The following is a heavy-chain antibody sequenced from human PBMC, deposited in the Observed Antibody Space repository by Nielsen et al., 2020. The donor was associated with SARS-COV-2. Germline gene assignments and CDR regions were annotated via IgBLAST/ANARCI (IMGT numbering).Heavy chain of an antibody. CDR1: GGSFSGYY. Sequence: SETLSLTCAVYGGSFSGYYWSWIRQPPGKGLEWIGEINHSGSTNYNPSLKSRVTISVDTSKNQFSLKLSSVTAADTAVYYCARGGYSYGYGYWGRGTLVTVSS. J-gene: IGHJ4*02. V-gene: IGHV4-34*01. CDR2: INHSGST. CDR3: ARGGYSYGYGY. D-gene: IGHD5-18*01.